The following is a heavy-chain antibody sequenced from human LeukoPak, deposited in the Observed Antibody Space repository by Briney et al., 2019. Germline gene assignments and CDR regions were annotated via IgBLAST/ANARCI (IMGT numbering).Heavy chain of an antibody. CDR3: ARGPNYDSSGYYFYYYYMDV. V-gene: IGHV1-8*01. J-gene: IGHJ6*03. D-gene: IGHD3-22*01. CDR1: GDTFTSYD. CDR2: MNPNSGNT. Sequence: ASVKVSCKASGDTFTSYDINWVRQATGQGLEWMGWMNPNSGNTGYAQKFQGRVTMTRNTSISTAYMELSSLRSEDTAVYYCARGPNYDSSGYYFYYYYMDVWGKGTTVTVSS.